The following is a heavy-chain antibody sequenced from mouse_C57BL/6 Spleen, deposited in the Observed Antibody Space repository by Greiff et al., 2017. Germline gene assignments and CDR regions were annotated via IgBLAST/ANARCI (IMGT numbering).Heavy chain of an antibody. CDR1: GYTFTDYE. J-gene: IGHJ3*01. CDR3: TREGGVYYGNYAWFAY. Sequence: QVQLQQSGAELVRPGASVTLSCKASGYTFTDYEMHWVKQTPVHGLEWIGAIDPETGGTAYNQKFKGKAILTADKSSSTAYMELRSLTSEDSAVYYCTREGGVYYGNYAWFAYWGQGTLVTVSA. V-gene: IGHV1-15*01. D-gene: IGHD2-1*01. CDR2: IDPETGGT.